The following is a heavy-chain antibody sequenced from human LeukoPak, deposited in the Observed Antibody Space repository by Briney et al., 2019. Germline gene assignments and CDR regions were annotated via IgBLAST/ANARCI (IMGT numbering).Heavy chain of an antibody. V-gene: IGHV3-30*03. Sequence: PGRSLRLSCAASGFTFSSYGMHWVRQAPGKGLEWVAVISYDGSNKYYADSVKGRFTISRDNSKNTLYLQMNSLRAEDTAVYYSVSGYYLEYWGQGTLVTVSS. D-gene: IGHD3-22*01. J-gene: IGHJ4*02. CDR1: GFTFSSYG. CDR3: VSGYYLEY. CDR2: ISYDGSNK.